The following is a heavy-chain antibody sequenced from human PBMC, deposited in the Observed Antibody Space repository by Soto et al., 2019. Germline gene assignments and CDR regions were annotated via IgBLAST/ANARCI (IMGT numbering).Heavy chain of an antibody. CDR1: SGSISSSNW. J-gene: IGHJ5*02. D-gene: IGHD2-2*01. Sequence: SETLSLTCAVSSGSISSSNWWSWVRQPPGKGLEWIGEIYHSGSTNYNPSLKSRVTISVDKSKNQFSLKLSSVTAADTAVYYYARVPCSSTSCYAASDWFDPWGQGTLVTVSS. CDR3: ARVPCSSTSCYAASDWFDP. CDR2: IYHSGST. V-gene: IGHV4-4*02.